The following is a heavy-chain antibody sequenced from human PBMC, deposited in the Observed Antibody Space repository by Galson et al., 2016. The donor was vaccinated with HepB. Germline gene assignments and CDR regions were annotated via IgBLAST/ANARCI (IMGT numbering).Heavy chain of an antibody. D-gene: IGHD2-21*02. CDR2: ISGTGSAT. J-gene: IGHJ4*02. Sequence: SLRLSCAASGFTFSSNAMSWVRQAPGKGLEWVSGISGTGSATYYADAVTGRFTISRDNSKNTLYLQMNSLRAEDTGLYYCTKGGRVTVTQEYYFDYWGQGTPVTVSS. CDR1: GFTFSSNA. CDR3: TKGGRVTVTQEYYFDY. V-gene: IGHV3-23*01.